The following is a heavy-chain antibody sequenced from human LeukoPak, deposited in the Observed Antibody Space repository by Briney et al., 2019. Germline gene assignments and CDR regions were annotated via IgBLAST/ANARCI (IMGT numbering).Heavy chain of an antibody. V-gene: IGHV3-23*01. CDR2: ISGSGGST. CDR1: GFTFSIYA. Sequence: GGSLGLSCAASGFTFSIYAMSWVRQAPGKGLEWVSAISGSGGSTYYADSVKGRFTISRDNSKNTLYLQMNSLRAEDTAVYYCWYSSGWSARNYYYYGMDVWGQGTTVTVSS. D-gene: IGHD6-13*01. J-gene: IGHJ6*02. CDR3: WYSSGWSARNYYYYGMDV.